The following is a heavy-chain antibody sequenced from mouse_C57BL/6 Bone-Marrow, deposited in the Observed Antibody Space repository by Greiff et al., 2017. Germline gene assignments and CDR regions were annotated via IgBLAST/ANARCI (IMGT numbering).Heavy chain of an antibody. CDR1: GFNIKDYY. D-gene: IGHD1-1*01. J-gene: IGHJ2*01. CDR3: TSSLIFFGTNY. CDR2: IDPEDGET. V-gene: IGHV14-2*01. Sequence: EVQLQQSGAELVKPGASVKLSCTASGFNIKDYYIHWVKQRTEQGLEWIGRIDPEDGETKYAPKFQDQATITADTSSNTAYLPLISLTSEDTAVYYCTSSLIFFGTNYWGQGTTLTVSS.